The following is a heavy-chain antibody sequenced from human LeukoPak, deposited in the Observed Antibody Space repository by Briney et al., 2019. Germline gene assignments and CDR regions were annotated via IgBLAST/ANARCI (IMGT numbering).Heavy chain of an antibody. J-gene: IGHJ3*02. V-gene: IGHV3-30*04. Sequence: GGSLRLSCAASGFTFSAYVIYWVRQAPGKGLEWVAVISYDGSNKYYADSVKGRFTISRDNSKNTLYLQLNSLRAEDTAVYYCARDRNHYDSSGSQGPFDIWGQGTMVTVSS. CDR2: ISYDGSNK. CDR1: GFTFSAYV. D-gene: IGHD3-22*01. CDR3: ARDRNHYDSSGSQGPFDI.